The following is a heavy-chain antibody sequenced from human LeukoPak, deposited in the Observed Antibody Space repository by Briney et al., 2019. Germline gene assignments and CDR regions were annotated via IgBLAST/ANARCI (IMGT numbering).Heavy chain of an antibody. V-gene: IGHV3-7*01. CDR2: IKQDGSEK. J-gene: IGHJ4*02. CDR3: ARESAVAAHDY. D-gene: IGHD6-19*01. CDR1: GFTFSSYW. Sequence: PGGSLRLSCAASGFTFSSYWMSWVRQAPGKGLEWVANIKQDGSEKYYVDSVKGRFTISRDNAKNSLYLQMNSLRAEDTAVYFCARESAVAAHDYWGQGTLVTVSS.